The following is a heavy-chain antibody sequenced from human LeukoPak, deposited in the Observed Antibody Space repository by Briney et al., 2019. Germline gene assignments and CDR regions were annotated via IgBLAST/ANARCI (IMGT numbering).Heavy chain of an antibody. CDR1: GGSISSYY. J-gene: IGHJ4*02. CDR3: ARMYYDYVWGSYRYTYYFDY. V-gene: IGHV4-59*08. Sequence: SETLSLTCTVSGGSISSYYWSWIRQPPGKGLEWIGYIYYSGSINYNPSLKSRVTISVDTSKNQFSLKLSSVTAADTAVYYCARMYYDYVWGSYRYTYYFDYWGQGTLVTVSS. D-gene: IGHD3-16*02. CDR2: IYYSGSI.